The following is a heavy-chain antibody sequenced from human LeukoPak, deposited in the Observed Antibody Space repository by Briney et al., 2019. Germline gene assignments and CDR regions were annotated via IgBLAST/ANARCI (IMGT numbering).Heavy chain of an antibody. CDR1: GFTFSSYA. CDR2: ITSSGGST. J-gene: IGHJ3*02. V-gene: IGHV3-23*01. Sequence: GASLRLSCAASGFTFSSYAMSWVRQAPGKGQEWVSTITSSGGSTYYADSVKGRFTVSRDNSKNTLFLQTNSLRAEDTAVYYCAKGSLTIWYAFDIWGQGTMVTVSS. D-gene: IGHD2-8*02. CDR3: AKGSLTIWYAFDI.